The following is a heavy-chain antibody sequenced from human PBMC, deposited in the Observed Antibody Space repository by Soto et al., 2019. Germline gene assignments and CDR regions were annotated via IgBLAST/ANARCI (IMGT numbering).Heavy chain of an antibody. Sequence: GGSLRLSCAASGFTFSIYDMTWVRQAPGKGLEWISSASGSGVTTYYADSVKGRFAISRDNSKNTLYLQMNSLRAEDTAVYFCAKELVATMRYSGMDVWGQGTTVTVSS. CDR1: GFTFSIYD. CDR2: ASGSGVTT. D-gene: IGHD5-12*01. V-gene: IGHV3-23*01. CDR3: AKELVATMRYSGMDV. J-gene: IGHJ6*02.